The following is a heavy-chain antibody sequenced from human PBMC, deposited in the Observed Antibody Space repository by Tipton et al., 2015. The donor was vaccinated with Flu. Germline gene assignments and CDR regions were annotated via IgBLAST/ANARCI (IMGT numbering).Heavy chain of an antibody. V-gene: IGHV3-23*01. CDR1: GFMFSNYA. CDR3: AKTGQFDN. Sequence: SLRLSCAASGFMFSNYAMSWVRQAPGKGLEWVSTISISGTTTYYADSVKGRFTISRDNSKNSLYLQMNGLRAEDTAIYYCAKTGQFDNWGRGTLVTVSS. CDR2: ISISGTTT. J-gene: IGHJ4*01. D-gene: IGHD1-14*01.